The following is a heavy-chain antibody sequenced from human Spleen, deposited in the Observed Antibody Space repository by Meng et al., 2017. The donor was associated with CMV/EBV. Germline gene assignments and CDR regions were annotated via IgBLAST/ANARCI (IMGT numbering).Heavy chain of an antibody. D-gene: IGHD3-3*01. J-gene: IGHJ3*02. V-gene: IGHV4-61*01. CDR1: GYSIGSGYY. CDR2: IYYSGST. CDR3: ARARGFLPPRDAFDI. Sequence: GSLRLSCTVSGYSIGSGYYWGWIRQPPGKGLEWIGYIYYSGSTNYNPSLKSRVTISVDTSKNQFSLKLSSVTAADTAVYYCARARGFLPPRDAFDIWGQGTMVTVSS.